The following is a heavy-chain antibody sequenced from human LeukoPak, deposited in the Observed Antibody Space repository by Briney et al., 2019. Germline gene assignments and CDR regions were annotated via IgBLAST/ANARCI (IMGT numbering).Heavy chain of an antibody. CDR1: GFTFNSYA. J-gene: IGHJ4*02. CDR2: IRYDGSNK. CDR3: AKSLAWFGELSL. V-gene: IGHV3-30*02. Sequence: GGSLRLSCAASGFTFNSYAMIWVRQAPGKGLEWVAFIRYDGSNKYYADSVKGRFTISRDNSKNTLYLQMNSLRAEDTAVYYCAKSLAWFGELSLWGQGTLVTVSS. D-gene: IGHD3-10*01.